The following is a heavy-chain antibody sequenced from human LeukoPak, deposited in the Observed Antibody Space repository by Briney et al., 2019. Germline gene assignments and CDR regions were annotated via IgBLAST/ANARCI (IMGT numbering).Heavy chain of an antibody. CDR2: ISVYSGNT. CDR3: ARDGWSLGP. D-gene: IGHD2-8*01. Sequence: ASVKVSCKASGYTFASYGVSWVRQAPGQGPGWMAWISVYSGNTKYAQKFQGRVTLTADTSTSTVYMELRSLRSDDTAVYYCARDGWSLGPWGQGTLVTVSS. V-gene: IGHV1-18*01. J-gene: IGHJ5*02. CDR1: GYTFASYG.